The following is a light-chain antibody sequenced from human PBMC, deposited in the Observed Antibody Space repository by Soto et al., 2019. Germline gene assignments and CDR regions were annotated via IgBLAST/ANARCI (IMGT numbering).Light chain of an antibody. CDR1: SSNIGAGYD. CDR3: QSYDSTLSDRYV. CDR2: GNI. J-gene: IGLJ1*01. V-gene: IGLV1-40*01. Sequence: QSVLTQPPSVSGAPGQRVTMSCTGSSSNIGAGYDVHWYQQRPGTGPKLLIFGNINRPSGVPDRFSGSKSGTSASLAITGLQAEDEGDYYCQSYDSTLSDRYVFGTGTKVTVL.